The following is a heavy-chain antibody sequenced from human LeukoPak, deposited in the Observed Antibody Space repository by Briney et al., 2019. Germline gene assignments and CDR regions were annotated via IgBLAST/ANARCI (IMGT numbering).Heavy chain of an antibody. V-gene: IGHV1-69*01. CDR3: AREDWCGGDCYSRLVY. D-gene: IGHD2-21*02. CDR2: IIPIFGTA. Sequence: GASVKVSCKASGGTFSSYAISWVRQAPGQGLEWMGGIIPIFGTANYAQKSQGRVTITADESTSTAYMELSSLRSEDTAVYYCAREDWCGGDCYSRLVYWGQGTLVTVSS. J-gene: IGHJ4*02. CDR1: GGTFSSYA.